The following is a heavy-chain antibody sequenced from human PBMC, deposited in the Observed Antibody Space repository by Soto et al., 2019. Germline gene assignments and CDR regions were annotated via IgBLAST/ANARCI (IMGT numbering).Heavy chain of an antibody. CDR2: INPSGGST. D-gene: IGHD6-13*01. V-gene: IGHV1-46*01. CDR1: GYTFTSYY. CDR3: ARKGTAAAGLYYYYGMDV. Sequence: GASVKVSCKASGYTFTSYYMHWVRQAPGQGLEWMGIINPSGGSTSYAQKFQGRVTMTADASTSTAYMELSSLRSEDTAVYYCARKGTAAAGLYYYYGMDVWGQGTTVTVSS. J-gene: IGHJ6*02.